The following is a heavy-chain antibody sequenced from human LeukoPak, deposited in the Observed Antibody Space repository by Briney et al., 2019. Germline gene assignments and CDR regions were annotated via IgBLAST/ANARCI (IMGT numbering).Heavy chain of an antibody. CDR2: ISSSGSTI. V-gene: IGHV3-48*03. Sequence: GGSLRLSCAASGFTFSSYEMNWVRQAPGQGLEWVSYISSSGSTIYYADSVKGRFTISRDNANNSLHLQMNSLRVEDTGIYFCARGSTFGGVISDFWGQGTLVTVSS. CDR3: ARGSTFGGVISDF. J-gene: IGHJ4*02. D-gene: IGHD3-16*02. CDR1: GFTFSSYE.